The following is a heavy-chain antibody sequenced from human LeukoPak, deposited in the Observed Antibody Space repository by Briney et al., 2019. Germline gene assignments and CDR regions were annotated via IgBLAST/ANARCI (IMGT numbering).Heavy chain of an antibody. Sequence: SETLSLTCTVSGGSISSGGYYWSWIRQHPGKGLEWIGYVYYSGSTYYNPSLKSRVTIPVDTSKNQFSLKLSSVTAADTAVYYCASHDFWSGFWDYWGQGTLVTVSS. V-gene: IGHV4-31*03. CDR2: VYYSGST. J-gene: IGHJ4*02. D-gene: IGHD3-3*01. CDR3: ASHDFWSGFWDY. CDR1: GGSISSGGYY.